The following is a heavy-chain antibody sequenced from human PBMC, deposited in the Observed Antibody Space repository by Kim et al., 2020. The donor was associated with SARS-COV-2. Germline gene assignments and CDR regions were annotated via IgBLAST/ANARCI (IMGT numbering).Heavy chain of an antibody. V-gene: IGHV3-49*04. CDR2: IRSKAYGGTT. CDR3: TRSIAARDFDY. Sequence: GGSLRLSCTASGFTFGDYAMSWVRQAPGKGLEWVGFIRSKAYGGTTEYAASVKGRFTISRDDSKSIAYLQMNSLKTEDTAVYYCTRSIAARDFDYWGQGTLVTVSS. D-gene: IGHD6-6*01. CDR1: GFTFGDYA. J-gene: IGHJ4*02.